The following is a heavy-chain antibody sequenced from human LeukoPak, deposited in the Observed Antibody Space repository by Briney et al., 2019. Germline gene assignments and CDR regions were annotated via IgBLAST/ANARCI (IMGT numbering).Heavy chain of an antibody. D-gene: IGHD5-18*01. V-gene: IGHV3-33*01. J-gene: IGHJ5*01. CDR3: ASVYSYGWFDY. CDR1: GFTFSSYG. CDR2: IWYDGSNK. Sequence: GGSLRLSCAASGFTFSSYGMHWVRQAPGKGLEWVAVIWYDGSNKYYADSVKGRFTISRDNSKNTLYLQMNSLRAEDTAVYYCASVYSYGWFDYWGQGTLVTVSS.